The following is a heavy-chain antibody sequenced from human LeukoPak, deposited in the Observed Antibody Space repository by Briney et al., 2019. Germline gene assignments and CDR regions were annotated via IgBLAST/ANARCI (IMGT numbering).Heavy chain of an antibody. V-gene: IGHV3-48*01. Sequence: PGGSLRLSCAASGFTFSSYSMNWVRQAPGKGLEWVSYISSSSSTIYYADSVKGRFTISRDNAKNSLYLQMNSLRAEDTAVYYCARDRQSSGWSNWFDPWGQGTLVTVSS. CDR1: GFTFSSYS. D-gene: IGHD6-19*01. CDR3: ARDRQSSGWSNWFDP. CDR2: ISSSSSTI. J-gene: IGHJ5*02.